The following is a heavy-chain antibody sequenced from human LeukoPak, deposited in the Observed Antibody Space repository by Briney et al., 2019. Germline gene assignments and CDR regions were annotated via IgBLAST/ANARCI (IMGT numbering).Heavy chain of an antibody. CDR3: ARVALRGIAAAPADY. J-gene: IGHJ4*02. Sequence: GGSLRLSCAASGFTFSSYAMHWVRQAPGKGLEWVAVISYDGSNKYYADSVKDRFTISRDNSKNTLYLQMNSLRAEDTAVYYCARVALRGIAAAPADYWGQGTLVTVSS. D-gene: IGHD6-13*01. V-gene: IGHV3-30-3*01. CDR2: ISYDGSNK. CDR1: GFTFSSYA.